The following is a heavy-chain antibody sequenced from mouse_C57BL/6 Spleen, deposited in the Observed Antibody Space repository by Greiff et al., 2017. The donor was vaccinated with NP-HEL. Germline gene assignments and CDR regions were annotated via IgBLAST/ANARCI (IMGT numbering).Heavy chain of an antibody. J-gene: IGHJ2*01. Sequence: EVQVVESEGGLVQPGSSMKLSCTASGFTFSDYYMAWVRQVPEKGLEWVANINYDGSSTYYLDSLKSRFIISRDNAKNILYLQMSSLKSEDTATYYCARVNYASFDYWGQGTTLTVSS. V-gene: IGHV5-16*01. D-gene: IGHD2-1*01. CDR2: INYDGSST. CDR3: ARVNYASFDY. CDR1: GFTFSDYY.